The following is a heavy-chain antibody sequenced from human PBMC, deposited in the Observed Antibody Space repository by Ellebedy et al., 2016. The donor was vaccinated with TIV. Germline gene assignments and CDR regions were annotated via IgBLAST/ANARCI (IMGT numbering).Heavy chain of an antibody. Sequence: GGSLRLSXAASGFTFSSYWMSWVRQAPGKGLEWVAHIKEDGSEKYSVDSVKSRFTISRDNAKNSLYLQMNSLRAEDTAVYYCARGLYVGSSSSDYWGQGTLVTVSS. CDR3: ARGLYVGSSSSDY. CDR2: IKEDGSEK. CDR1: GFTFSSYW. V-gene: IGHV3-7*01. J-gene: IGHJ4*02. D-gene: IGHD6-6*01.